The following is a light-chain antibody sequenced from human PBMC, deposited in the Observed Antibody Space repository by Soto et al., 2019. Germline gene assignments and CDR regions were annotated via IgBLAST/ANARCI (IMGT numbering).Light chain of an antibody. J-gene: IGKJ1*01. CDR2: EAS. CDR3: QQYNSYSWT. Sequence: DSQITGSACTLSSSVGDRVTITCRASQNINNWLAWYQQKPGKAPNLLIYEASSLESGVPSRFGGSRSGTEFTLTISSLQPEDFATYYCQQYNSYSWTFGQGTKVDIK. CDR1: QNINNW. V-gene: IGKV1-5*03.